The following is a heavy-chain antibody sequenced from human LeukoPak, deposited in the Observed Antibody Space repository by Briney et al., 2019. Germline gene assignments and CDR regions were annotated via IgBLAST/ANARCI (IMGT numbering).Heavy chain of an antibody. CDR1: GYTFTGYY. J-gene: IGHJ4*02. V-gene: IGHV1-2*02. D-gene: IGHD6-13*01. CDR2: INPNSGGT. CDR3: ARVGGIAAADTSEYFDY. Sequence: GASVKVSCKASGYTFTGYYMHWVRQAPGQGLEWMGWINPNSGGTNYAQKFQGRVTMTRDTSISTAYMELSRLRSDDTAVYYCARVGGIAAADTSEYFDYWGQGTLVTVSS.